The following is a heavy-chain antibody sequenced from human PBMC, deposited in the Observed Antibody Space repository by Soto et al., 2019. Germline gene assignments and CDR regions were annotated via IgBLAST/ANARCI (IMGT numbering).Heavy chain of an antibody. CDR2: IYYSGST. Sequence: SETLSLTCTVSGCSISSYYWSWIRQPPGRGLEWIGYIYYSGSTNYNPSLKSRVTISVDTSKNQFSLKLSSVTAADTAVYYCARGPPGMIVGIFDYWGQGTLVTVSS. D-gene: IGHD3-22*01. V-gene: IGHV4-59*01. CDR3: ARGPPGMIVGIFDY. CDR1: GCSISSYY. J-gene: IGHJ4*02.